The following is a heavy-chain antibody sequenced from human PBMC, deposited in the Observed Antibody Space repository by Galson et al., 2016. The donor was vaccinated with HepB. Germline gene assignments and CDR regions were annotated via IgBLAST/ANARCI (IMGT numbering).Heavy chain of an antibody. D-gene: IGHD6-13*01. Sequence: QSGAEVKKPGESLKISCKASGYTFTSYWITWVRQVPGKGLEWMGRIDPSDSYSNYSPSFQGHVTISADKSIRTAYLQWSNLKASDTAMYYCASTLRTAGYDYTMDVWGQGTTVTVSS. CDR3: ASTLRTAGYDYTMDV. J-gene: IGHJ6*02. V-gene: IGHV5-10-1*01. CDR1: GYTFTSYW. CDR2: IDPSDSYS.